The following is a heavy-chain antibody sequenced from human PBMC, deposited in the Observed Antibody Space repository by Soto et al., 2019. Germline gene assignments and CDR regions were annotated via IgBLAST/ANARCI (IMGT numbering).Heavy chain of an antibody. D-gene: IGHD6-19*01. Sequence: QVQLVQSGAEEKKPGASVKVSCKASGYTFTGYAMHWVRQAPGQRREWMGWINAGNGNTKYSQKFQGRVTITRDTSASTAYMALSSLRSEDTAVYYCARAVAVPADFDYWGQGTLVTVSS. CDR2: INAGNGNT. V-gene: IGHV1-3*05. CDR1: GYTFTGYA. CDR3: ARAVAVPADFDY. J-gene: IGHJ4*02.